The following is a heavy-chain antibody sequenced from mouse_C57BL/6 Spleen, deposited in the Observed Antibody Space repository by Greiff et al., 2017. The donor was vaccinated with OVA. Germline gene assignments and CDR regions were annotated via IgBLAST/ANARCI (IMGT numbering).Heavy chain of an antibody. D-gene: IGHD2-4*01. CDR2: INPSNGGT. V-gene: IGHV1-53*01. CDR1: GYTFTSYW. J-gene: IGHJ3*01. CDR3: AKDFYDYMAWFAY. Sequence: VQLQQPGTELVKPGASVKLSCKASGYTFTSYWMHWVKQRPGQGLEWIGNINPSNGGTNYNEKFKSKATLTVDKSSSTAYMQLSSLTSEDSAVYYCAKDFYDYMAWFAYWGQGTLVTVSA.